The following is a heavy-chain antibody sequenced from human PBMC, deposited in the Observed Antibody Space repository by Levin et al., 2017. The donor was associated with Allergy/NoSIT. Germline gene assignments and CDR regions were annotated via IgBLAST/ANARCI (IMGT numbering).Heavy chain of an antibody. CDR2: ISPYNGDT. Sequence: ASVKVSCQTSGYSFTNFGISWVRQAPGQGLEWMGWISPYNGDTNYAQNLQGRVTMTTDTSTSTAFMELRSLRSDATAVSYCARETAETAADTFDIWGQGTMVTVSS. V-gene: IGHV1-18*01. J-gene: IGHJ3*02. CDR3: ARETAETAADTFDI. CDR1: GYSFTNFG. D-gene: IGHD5-18*01.